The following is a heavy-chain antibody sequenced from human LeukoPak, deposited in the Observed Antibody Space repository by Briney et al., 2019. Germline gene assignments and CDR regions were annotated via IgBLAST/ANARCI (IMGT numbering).Heavy chain of an antibody. D-gene: IGHD5-12*01. J-gene: IGHJ4*02. CDR3: ARGEWLRLSGFDY. CDR2: ISYDGSNK. Sequence: GRSLRLSCAASGCTFSSYAMHWVREAPGKGLEWVAVISYDGSNKYYADSVKGRFTISRDNSKNTLYLQMNSLRAEDTAVYYCARGEWLRLSGFDYWGQGTLVTVSS. V-gene: IGHV3-30*04. CDR1: GCTFSSYA.